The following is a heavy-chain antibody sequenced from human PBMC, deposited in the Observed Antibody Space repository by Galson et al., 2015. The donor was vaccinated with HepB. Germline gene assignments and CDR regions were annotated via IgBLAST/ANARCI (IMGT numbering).Heavy chain of an antibody. CDR2: FDPEDGET. CDR1: GYTLTELS. Sequence: KVSCKVSGYTLTELSMHWVRQAPGKGLEWMGGFDPEDGETIYAQKFQGRVTMTEDASTDTAYMELSSLRSEDTAVYYCATGGRQWLSRVVDYWGQGTLVTVSS. J-gene: IGHJ4*02. D-gene: IGHD6-19*01. V-gene: IGHV1-24*01. CDR3: ATGGRQWLSRVVDY.